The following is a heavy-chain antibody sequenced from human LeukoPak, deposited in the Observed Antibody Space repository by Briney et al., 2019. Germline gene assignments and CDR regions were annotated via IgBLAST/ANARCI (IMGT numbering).Heavy chain of an antibody. J-gene: IGHJ4*02. CDR1: GDFISTYH. CDR3: ARDKRHSYGRYFDP. CDR2: MQSTGNS. V-gene: IGHV4-59*01. D-gene: IGHD5-18*01. Sequence: PSETLSLTSSVSGDFISTYHWNWIRKPPGEGLEWIGYMQSTGNSNYNPSLRNRVNIFVDMSKNQFVLNLRSVTAADTAVYYCARDKRHSYGRYFDPWGQGMLVTVSS.